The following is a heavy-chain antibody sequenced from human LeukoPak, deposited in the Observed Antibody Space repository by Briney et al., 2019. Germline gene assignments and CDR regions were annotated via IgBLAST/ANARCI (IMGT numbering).Heavy chain of an antibody. CDR2: FIPILGIA. J-gene: IGHJ4*02. Sequence: SSVKVSCKASGGIFTRDTTSWVRQAPGPGLEWLGRFIPILGIANQPQKFQGRVTITAYKSTSTAYMELSSLRSEDTAVYYCARGREMRVGASFPCWGQETLVTVSS. CDR3: ARGREMRVGASFPC. CDR1: GGIFTRDT. V-gene: IGHV1-69*02. D-gene: IGHD1-26*01.